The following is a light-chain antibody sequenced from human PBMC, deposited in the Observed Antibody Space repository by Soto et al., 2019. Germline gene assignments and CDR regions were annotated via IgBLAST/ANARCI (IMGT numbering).Light chain of an antibody. V-gene: IGLV2-18*01. CDR1: TTDIDNYDS. CDR2: DVN. J-gene: IGLJ1*01. Sequence: QSALTQPPSVSGSPGQSVTISCTATTTDIDNYDSVSWYQQAPGTAPKLIIYDVNNRPSGAPDRFSGSTSGNTASLTISGLQDAAENDYLCSLYHSNGSLIFGPGTRSPS. CDR3: SLYHSNGSLI.